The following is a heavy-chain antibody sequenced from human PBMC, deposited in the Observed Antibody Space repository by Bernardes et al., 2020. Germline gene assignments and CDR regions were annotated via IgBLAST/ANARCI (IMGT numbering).Heavy chain of an antibody. V-gene: IGHV4-59*01. CDR3: ARSRPAFDY. CDR2: IYYSGST. D-gene: IGHD6-6*01. Sequence: SETLSLTCTVSGGSISSYYWSWIRQPPGKGLEWIGYIYYSGSTNYNPSLKSRVTISVDTSKNQFSLKLSSVTAADTAVYYCARSRPAFDYWGQGTLVTVSS. CDR1: GGSISSYY. J-gene: IGHJ4*02.